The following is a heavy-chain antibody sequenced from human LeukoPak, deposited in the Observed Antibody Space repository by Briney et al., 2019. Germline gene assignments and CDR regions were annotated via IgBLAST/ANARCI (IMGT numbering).Heavy chain of an antibody. CDR1: GGSFSGYY. CDR2: INHSGST. D-gene: IGHD3-10*01. CDR3: ARDRRRITMVRGVIMADYYGMDV. J-gene: IGHJ6*01. Sequence: SETLSLTCAVYGGSFSGYYWSSIRQPPGTGLEWIGEINHSGSTNYNPSLKSRVTISVDPSKIQFYLKLSSVTAADTAVYYCARDRRRITMVRGVIMADYYGMDVWGQGTTVSVSS. V-gene: IGHV4-34*01.